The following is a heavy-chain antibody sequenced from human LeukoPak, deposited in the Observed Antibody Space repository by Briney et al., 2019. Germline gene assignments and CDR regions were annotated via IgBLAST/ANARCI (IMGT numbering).Heavy chain of an antibody. CDR3: TLRTDY. CDR1: GFTFNKYA. J-gene: IGHJ4*01. Sequence: GGSLRLSCAASGFTFNKYAMTWVRQAPGKGLEWVSVISANGHNTYYVDSVKGRFTISRDNFKNMMYLQMDSLRVEDTAVYYCTLRTDYWGQGIPVSVSS. CDR2: ISANGHNT. V-gene: IGHV3-23*01.